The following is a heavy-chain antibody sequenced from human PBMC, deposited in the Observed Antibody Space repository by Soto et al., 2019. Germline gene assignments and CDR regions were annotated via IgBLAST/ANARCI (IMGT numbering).Heavy chain of an antibody. CDR1: GFTFSSYD. J-gene: IGHJ5*02. D-gene: IGHD1-7*01. V-gene: IGHV3-64*01. CDR2: ISSNGGTT. CDR3: VRRVSGNYDH. Sequence: EVQLAESGGGMVQPGGSLRVSCVASGFTFSSYDMHWVHQAPGKGLEYVSSISSNGGTTYYGNSVKGRFTISRDNSKNTLYLQMGSLRAEDMAVYYCVRRVSGNYDHWGQGTLVTVSS.